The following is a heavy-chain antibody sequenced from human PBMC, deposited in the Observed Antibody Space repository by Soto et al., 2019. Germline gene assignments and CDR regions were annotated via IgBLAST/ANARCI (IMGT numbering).Heavy chain of an antibody. V-gene: IGHV4-39*01. CDR2: IYYSGST. CDR3: ARLDFGGAIDY. CDR1: GGSISSSSYY. J-gene: IGHJ4*02. Sequence: SETLSLTCTVSGGSISSSSYYWGWIRQPPGKGLEWIGSIYYSGSTYYNPSLKSRVTISVDTSKNQFSLKLSSVTAADTAVYYCARLDFGGAIDYWGQGTLVTVYS. D-gene: IGHD3-3*01.